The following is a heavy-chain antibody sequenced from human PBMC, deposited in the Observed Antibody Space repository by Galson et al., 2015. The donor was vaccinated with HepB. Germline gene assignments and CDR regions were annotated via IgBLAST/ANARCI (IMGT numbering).Heavy chain of an antibody. V-gene: IGHV3-73*01. D-gene: IGHD4-17*01. J-gene: IGHJ5*02. CDR3: SRGEVYGDFENWFDP. CDR2: MRSKTNNYAT. Sequence: SLRLSCAASGFSFSGAAVHWVRQASGKGLEWVGRMRSKTNNYATAYAESVKGRFTISRDDSKNTAYLQMNSLKTEDTAVYYCSRGEVYGDFENWFDPWGQGTLVTVSS. CDR1: GFSFSGAA.